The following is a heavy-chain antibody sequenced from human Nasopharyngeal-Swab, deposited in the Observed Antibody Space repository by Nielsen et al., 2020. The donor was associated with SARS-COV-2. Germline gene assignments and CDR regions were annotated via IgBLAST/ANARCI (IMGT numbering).Heavy chain of an antibody. Sequence: SETLSLTCAVYGGSFSSYSWSWIRQPPGKGLEWIGEVNHSGNTNYNPSLKSRVTVSVDTSKNQLSLKLNSVTAADTAVYYCARGPNCSGGSCYQFLAYYYYHGVDVWGQGTTVTVSS. V-gene: IGHV4-34*01. D-gene: IGHD2-15*01. J-gene: IGHJ6*02. CDR1: GGSFSSYS. CDR2: VNHSGNT. CDR3: ARGPNCSGGSCYQFLAYYYYHGVDV.